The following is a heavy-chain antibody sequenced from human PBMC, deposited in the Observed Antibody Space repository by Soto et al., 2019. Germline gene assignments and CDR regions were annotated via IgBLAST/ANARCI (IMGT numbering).Heavy chain of an antibody. V-gene: IGHV1-3*01. J-gene: IGHJ3*01. Sequence: QVLLVQSGAEVKKPGASVRISCKTSGYRFISYLIHWVRQAPGQRPEWLGWINPGTANTKYSEKFQDTVTITGDTSASTAYMHLYCLTSEDTAVYYCVRDCRGDTCYVGAFDFWGQGTMVTVSS. D-gene: IGHD2-15*01. CDR3: VRDCRGDTCYVGAFDF. CDR1: GYRFISYL. CDR2: INPGTANT.